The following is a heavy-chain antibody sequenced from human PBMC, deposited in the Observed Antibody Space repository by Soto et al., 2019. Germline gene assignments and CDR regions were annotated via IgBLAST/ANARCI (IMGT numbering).Heavy chain of an antibody. V-gene: IGHV3-74*01. CDR3: VRGSTGYGKFHS. D-gene: IGHD5-12*01. Sequence: GSLRLSCAGSVFTFSSYWMHWVRQAPGKGLVWVSRMYTDGSNTYYADSVKGRFTISRDNAKDTLYLQMNSLRAEDTAVYYCVRGSTGYGKFHSWGQGTLVTVSS. CDR2: MYTDGSNT. CDR1: VFTFSSYW. J-gene: IGHJ4*02.